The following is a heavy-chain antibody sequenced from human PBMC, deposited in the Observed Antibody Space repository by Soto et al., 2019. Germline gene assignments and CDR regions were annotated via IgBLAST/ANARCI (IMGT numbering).Heavy chain of an antibody. CDR3: ARESMPLTKDWYFDL. CDR2: IFDSGST. CDR1: GGSISGGVHS. J-gene: IGHJ2*01. Sequence: QVQLQESGPGLVKPSETLSLTCTVSGGSISGGVHSWSWIRQPPGKGLEWIGHIFDSGSTYYNPSFKSRLTISVDTSKNQFSLRLSSVTAADTAVYYCARESMPLTKDWYFDLWGRGTLVTVSS. D-gene: IGHD4-17*01. V-gene: IGHV4-30-4*01.